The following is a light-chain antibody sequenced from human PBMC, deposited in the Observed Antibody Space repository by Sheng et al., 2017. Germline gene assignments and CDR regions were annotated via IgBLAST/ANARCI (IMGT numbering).Light chain of an antibody. CDR2: GAS. Sequence: EIVMTQSPATLSVSPGERATLSCRASQSVSSNLAWYQQKPGQAPSLLIYGASNRATGVPDRFTGSGSGTDFTLTISSLQSEDFAVYYCQQYNNWPQTFGQGTKLEI. V-gene: IGKV3D-15*01. CDR1: QSVSSN. J-gene: IGKJ2*01. CDR3: QQYNNWPQT.